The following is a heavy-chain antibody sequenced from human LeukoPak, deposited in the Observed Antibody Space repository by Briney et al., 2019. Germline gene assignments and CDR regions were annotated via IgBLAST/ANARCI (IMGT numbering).Heavy chain of an antibody. CDR3: ARSNGSTSY. Sequence: SETLSLTCAVYGGSFSGYYWSWIRQPPGKGLEWIGEINHSGSTSYSPSLKSRVAISVDTSKNQFSLKLSSVIAADTAVYYCARSNGSTSYWGQGTLVTVSS. V-gene: IGHV4-34*01. CDR1: GGSFSGYY. D-gene: IGHD2-2*01. J-gene: IGHJ4*02. CDR2: INHSGST.